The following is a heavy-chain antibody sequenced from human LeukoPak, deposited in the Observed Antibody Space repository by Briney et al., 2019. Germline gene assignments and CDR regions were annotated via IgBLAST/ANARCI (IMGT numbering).Heavy chain of an antibody. CDR3: ARGGSPSDY. D-gene: IGHD3-16*01. V-gene: IGHV3-74*01. CDR2: IHLDGRTT. J-gene: IGHJ4*02. Sequence: PGGSLRLSCAASGFTFSSYWMHWVRQRPGKGLVWVSRIHLDGRTTNYADSVKGRFTISRDNAKNTLSLEMNSLRPEDTAVNYCARGGSPSDYWGQGTLVSVSS. CDR1: GFTFSSYW.